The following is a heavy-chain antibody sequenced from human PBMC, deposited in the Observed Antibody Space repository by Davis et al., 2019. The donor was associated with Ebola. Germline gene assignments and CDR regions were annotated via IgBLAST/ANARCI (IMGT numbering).Heavy chain of an antibody. J-gene: IGHJ6*02. CDR1: GYNFPNYW. V-gene: IGHV5-51*01. Sequence: GESLKISCKGSGYNFPNYWIAWVRQMPGKGLEWMGVIYPGDSDTRYSPSFQGQVTISADKSISTAYLQWSSLKASDTAIYYCAKTYYDILTGYLYGMDVWGQGTTVTVSS. CDR3: AKTYYDILTGYLYGMDV. CDR2: IYPGDSDT. D-gene: IGHD3-9*01.